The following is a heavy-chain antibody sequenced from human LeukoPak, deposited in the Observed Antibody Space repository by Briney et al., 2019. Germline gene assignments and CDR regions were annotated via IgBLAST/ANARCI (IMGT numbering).Heavy chain of an antibody. V-gene: IGHV3-23*01. D-gene: IGHD6-6*01. CDR1: GFTFSSYA. Sequence: GGSLRLSCTASGFTFSSYAMSWVRQAPGKGLEGVSAISGRGGSTYYADSVKGRFTISRDNSKNTLSLQMNTLRDEDTAVYYCAKDPSSSSFYYSDFWGQGTLVTVSS. J-gene: IGHJ4*02. CDR3: AKDPSSSSFYYSDF. CDR2: ISGRGGST.